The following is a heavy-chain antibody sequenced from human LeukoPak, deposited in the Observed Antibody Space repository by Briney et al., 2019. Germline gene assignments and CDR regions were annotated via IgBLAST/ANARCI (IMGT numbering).Heavy chain of an antibody. Sequence: SETLSLTCAVYGGSFSGYYWSWIRQPPGKGLEWIGEINHSGSTNYNPSLKSRVTISVDTSKNQFSLKLSSVTAADTAVYYCARGLRYFDWLFKSSPLSNYYFDYWGQGTLVTVSS. V-gene: IGHV4-34*01. CDR3: ARGLRYFDWLFKSSPLSNYYFDY. D-gene: IGHD3-9*01. J-gene: IGHJ4*02. CDR2: INHSGST. CDR1: GGSFSGYY.